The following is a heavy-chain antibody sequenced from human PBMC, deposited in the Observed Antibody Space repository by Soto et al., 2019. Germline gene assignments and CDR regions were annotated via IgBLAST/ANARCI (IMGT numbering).Heavy chain of an antibody. D-gene: IGHD4-4*01. CDR3: ARALTTVPYPDYYYYYMDV. V-gene: IGHV1-69*02. J-gene: IGHJ6*03. CDR1: GGTFSSYT. Sequence: QVQLVQSGAEVKKPGSSVKVSCKASGGTFSSYTISWVRQAPGQGLEWMGRIIPILGIANYAQKFQGRVTITADKSTSTAYMELSSLRSEDTAVYYCARALTTVPYPDYYYYYMDVWGKGTTVTVSS. CDR2: IIPILGIA.